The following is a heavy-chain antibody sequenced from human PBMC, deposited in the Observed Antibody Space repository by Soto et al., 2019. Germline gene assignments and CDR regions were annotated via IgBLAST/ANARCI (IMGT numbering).Heavy chain of an antibody. Sequence: GGSLRLSCAASGFTFISYVMHWVRQAPGKGLEWVAVISYDGNNKYYADSVKGRFTISRDNSKNTLYLQMNSLRAEDTAVYYCAKIVVTPYYFDYWGQGTLVTVSS. CDR2: ISYDGNNK. V-gene: IGHV3-30*18. J-gene: IGHJ4*02. D-gene: IGHD1-26*01. CDR1: GFTFISYV. CDR3: AKIVVTPYYFDY.